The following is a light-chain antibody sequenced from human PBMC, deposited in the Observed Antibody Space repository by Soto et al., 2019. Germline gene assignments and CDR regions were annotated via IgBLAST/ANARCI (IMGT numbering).Light chain of an antibody. Sequence: QSALTQPASVSGSPGQSITISCTGTSSDVGGYNYVSWYQQHPGKAPKLMIYEVSNRPSGVSNRFSGSKSGNTASLTISGLQAVDEADYDCCSYTSSSTLVFGTGTKLTVL. V-gene: IGLV2-14*01. CDR3: CSYTSSSTLV. CDR2: EVS. J-gene: IGLJ1*01. CDR1: SSDVGGYNY.